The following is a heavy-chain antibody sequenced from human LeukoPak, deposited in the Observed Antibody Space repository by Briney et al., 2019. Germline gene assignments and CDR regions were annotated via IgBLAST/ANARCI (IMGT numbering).Heavy chain of an antibody. J-gene: IGHJ2*01. CDR3: ARGLRYFDWLWYFDL. D-gene: IGHD3-9*01. CDR1: GYTFTSYG. V-gene: IGHV1-18*01. Sequence: GASVKVSCKASGYTFTSYGISWVRPAPGQGLEWMGWISAYNGNTNYAQKLQGGVTMTTDTSTSTAYMELRSLRSDDTAVHYCARGLRYFDWLWYFDLWGRGTLVTVSS. CDR2: ISAYNGNT.